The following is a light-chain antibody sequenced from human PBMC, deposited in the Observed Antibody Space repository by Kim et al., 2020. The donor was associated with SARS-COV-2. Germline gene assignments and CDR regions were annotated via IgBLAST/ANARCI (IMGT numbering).Light chain of an antibody. CDR2: RNN. Sequence: RVNISCSGSSSNIGSNYVYWYQQLPGTAPKLLIYRNNQRPSGVPDRFSGSKSGTSASLAISGLRSEDEADYYCAAWDDSLSGHVVFGGGTQLTVL. V-gene: IGLV1-47*01. CDR1: SSNIGSNY. CDR3: AAWDDSLSGHVV. J-gene: IGLJ2*01.